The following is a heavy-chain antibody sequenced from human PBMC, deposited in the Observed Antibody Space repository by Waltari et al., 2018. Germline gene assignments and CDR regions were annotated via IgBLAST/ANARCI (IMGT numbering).Heavy chain of an antibody. J-gene: IGHJ4*02. D-gene: IGHD1-20*01. CDR3: ATDNLNAFHN. Sequence: QVQLLQSGAEVKEPGASVKVSCRASGYSFPSVGSSWVRLAPGQGLEWVGWVSPLNGKTNYAQNVQDRVTMTTDTSTSTAYMELRSLRFDDTAVYFCATDNLNAFHNWGQGTLVTVSS. V-gene: IGHV1-18*04. CDR2: VSPLNGKT. CDR1: GYSFPSVG.